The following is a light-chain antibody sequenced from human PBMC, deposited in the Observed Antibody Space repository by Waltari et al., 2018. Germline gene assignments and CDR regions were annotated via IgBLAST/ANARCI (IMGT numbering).Light chain of an antibody. J-gene: IGKJ2*01. CDR3: QQYNNWPPYT. Sequence: EIVMTQSPATLSVSPGERATLSCRASQSVSSNLAWYLQKPGQAHSLLSYGASTRATGIPARFSGSGSGTEFTLTISSLQSEDFAVYYCQQYNNWPPYTFGQGTKLEIK. CDR1: QSVSSN. CDR2: GAS. V-gene: IGKV3-15*01.